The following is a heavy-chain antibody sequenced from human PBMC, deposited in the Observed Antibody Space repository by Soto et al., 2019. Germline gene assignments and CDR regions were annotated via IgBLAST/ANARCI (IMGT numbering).Heavy chain of an antibody. CDR2: ISDSGDRT. Sequence: EVQLLESGGGLVQPGGSLTLSCAASGVTLSMYAVTWVRQAPGKGLEWGSSISDSGDRTYYTDSVKGRFTVSRDTSKNTVYLQMRSLRGEDTAVYYCAKEVEGDWFYFDLWGQGTLVTVSS. CDR3: AKEVEGDWFYFDL. J-gene: IGHJ4*02. V-gene: IGHV3-23*01. D-gene: IGHD3-9*01. CDR1: GVTLSMYA.